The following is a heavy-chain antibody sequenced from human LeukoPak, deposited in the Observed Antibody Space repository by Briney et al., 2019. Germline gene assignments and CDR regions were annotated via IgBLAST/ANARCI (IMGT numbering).Heavy chain of an antibody. J-gene: IGHJ3*02. V-gene: IGHV3-30*18. CDR3: AKADYYDSSGAFDI. D-gene: IGHD3-22*01. Sequence: PGGSLRLSCAASGFTFSSYGMHWVRQAPGKGLEWVAVISYDGSNKYYADSVKGRFTISRDNSKNTLYLQMNSLRAEDTAVYYCAKADYYDSSGAFDIWGQGTMVTVSS. CDR1: GFTFSSYG. CDR2: ISYDGSNK.